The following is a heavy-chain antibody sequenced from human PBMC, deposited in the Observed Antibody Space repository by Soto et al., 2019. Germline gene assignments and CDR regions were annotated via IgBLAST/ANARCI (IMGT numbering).Heavy chain of an antibody. J-gene: IGHJ4*02. CDR2: IDPTDSYT. Sequence: PGESLKISCKGSGYSFTTTWISWVRQMPGKGLEWMGRIDPTDSYTNYSPSFQGHVTISADKSISTAYLQWSSLKASDTAMYYCARSGYCSDGSCYHIDYWGRGTLVTVSS. V-gene: IGHV5-10-1*01. CDR3: ARSGYCSDGSCYHIDY. CDR1: GYSFTTTW. D-gene: IGHD2-15*01.